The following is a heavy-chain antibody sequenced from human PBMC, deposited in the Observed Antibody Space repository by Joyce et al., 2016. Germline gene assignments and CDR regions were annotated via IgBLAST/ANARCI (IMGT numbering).Heavy chain of an antibody. D-gene: IGHD2-15*01. CDR3: AREGFCDGGSCFFY. CDR2: IYGSWST. CDR1: GGSMRSYY. Sequence: QVQLQESGPGLVKPSETLSFTCNVSGGSMRSYYWSWIRQPAGKGLEWIGRIYGSWSTDYSPSLKSRVTMSVDTSKNQLSLRLTSVSAADTAIYFCAREGFCDGGSCFFYWGQGILVTVSS. J-gene: IGHJ4*02. V-gene: IGHV4-4*07.